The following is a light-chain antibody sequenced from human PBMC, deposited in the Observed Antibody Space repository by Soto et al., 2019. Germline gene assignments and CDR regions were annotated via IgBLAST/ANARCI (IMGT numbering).Light chain of an antibody. CDR3: CSYTSISTGVL. CDR1: SSDIGAYDY. Sequence: QSALTQPASLSGSPGQSITISCTGTSSDIGAYDYVSWFQQHPGKAPKLMISEVNNRPSGVSNRFSGSKSGNTASLTISGLQAEDEADYYCCSYTSISTGVLFGGGTKLTVL. J-gene: IGLJ2*01. V-gene: IGLV2-14*01. CDR2: EVN.